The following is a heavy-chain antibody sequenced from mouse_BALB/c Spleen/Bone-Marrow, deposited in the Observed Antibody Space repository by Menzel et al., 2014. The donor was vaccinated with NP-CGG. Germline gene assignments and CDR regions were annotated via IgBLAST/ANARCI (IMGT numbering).Heavy chain of an antibody. Sequence: QVQLQQSGAELAKPGASVEMSCKASGYTFTSYWMHWVKQRPGQGLEWIGYINPSTGYTEYNQKFKDKATLTADKSSSTAYMQLSSLTSEDSAVYYCARYGNYGDYFDYWGQGTTLTVSS. CDR3: ARYGNYGDYFDY. CDR1: GYTFTSYW. J-gene: IGHJ2*01. D-gene: IGHD2-1*01. V-gene: IGHV1-7*01. CDR2: INPSTGYT.